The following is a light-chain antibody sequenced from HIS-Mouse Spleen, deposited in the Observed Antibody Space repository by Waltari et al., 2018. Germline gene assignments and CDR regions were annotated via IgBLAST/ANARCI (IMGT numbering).Light chain of an antibody. V-gene: IGLV3-21*03. CDR2: EDS. CDR1: NIGSKS. J-gene: IGLJ2*01. Sequence: SYVLTQPPSVSVAPGKTARITCGGNNIGSKSVHWYQQKPGQAPVLVVSEDSDRPSWIPERFSGSNSGNTATLTISRVEAGDEADYYCQVWDSSSDHVVFGGGTKLTVL. CDR3: QVWDSSSDHVV.